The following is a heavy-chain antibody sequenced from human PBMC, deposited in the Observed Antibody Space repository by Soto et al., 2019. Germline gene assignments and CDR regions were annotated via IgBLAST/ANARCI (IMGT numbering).Heavy chain of an antibody. CDR2: IYSGGST. Sequence: GGSLRLSCAASGFTVSSNYMSWVRQAPGKGLEWVSVIYSGGSTYYADSVKGRFTISRDNSKNTLYLQMNSLRAEDTAVYYCARPSNSIAAAGTGFDYWGQGTLVTVSS. CDR3: ARPSNSIAAAGTGFDY. V-gene: IGHV3-53*01. D-gene: IGHD6-13*01. J-gene: IGHJ4*02. CDR1: GFTVSSNY.